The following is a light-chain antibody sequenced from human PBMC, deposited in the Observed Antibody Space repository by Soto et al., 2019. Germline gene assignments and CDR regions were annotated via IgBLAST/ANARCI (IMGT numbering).Light chain of an antibody. CDR2: GNS. CDR1: SSNIGAGYD. V-gene: IGLV1-40*01. J-gene: IGLJ2*01. Sequence: QSVLTQPPSVSGAPGQRVTISCTGSSSNIGAGYDVHWYQQLPGTAPKLLIYGNSNRPSGVPDRFSGSKSGNTASLTISGLQAEDEADYYCSSYISSNTLVIFGGGTKLTVL. CDR3: SSYISSNTLVI.